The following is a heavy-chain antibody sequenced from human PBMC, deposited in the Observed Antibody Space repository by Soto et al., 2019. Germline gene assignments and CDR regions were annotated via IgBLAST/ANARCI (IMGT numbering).Heavy chain of an antibody. J-gene: IGHJ5*02. D-gene: IGHD6-13*01. Sequence: QVQLVQSWAEVKKPGSSVKVSCKASGGTFSSYTISWVRQAPGQGLEWMGRIIPILGIANYAQKFQGRVTITADKSTSTAYMELSSLRSEDTAVYYCARAAAGTFPWFDPWGQGTLVTVSS. V-gene: IGHV1-69*02. CDR1: GGTFSSYT. CDR2: IIPILGIA. CDR3: ARAAAGTFPWFDP.